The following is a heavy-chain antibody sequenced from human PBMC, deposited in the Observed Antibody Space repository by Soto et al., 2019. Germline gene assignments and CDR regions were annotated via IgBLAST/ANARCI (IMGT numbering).Heavy chain of an antibody. D-gene: IGHD3-9*01. CDR2: IIPIFGTA. CDR1: GGTFSSYA. J-gene: IGHJ4*02. V-gene: IGHV1-69*06. CDR3: ARGTGILTGYYGHDY. Sequence: SVKVSCKASGGTFSSYAISRVRQAPGQGLEWMGGIIPIFGTANYAQKFQGRVTITADKSTSTAYMELSSLRSEDTAVYYCARGTGILTGYYGHDYWGQGTLVTVSS.